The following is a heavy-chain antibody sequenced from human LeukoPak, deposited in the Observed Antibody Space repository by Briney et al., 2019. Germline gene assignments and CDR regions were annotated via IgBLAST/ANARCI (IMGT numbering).Heavy chain of an antibody. V-gene: IGHV5-51*01. J-gene: IGHJ3*02. Sequence: GESLKISCKGSGYKFTNNWIGWVRQMPGKGLEWMGIIFPGDSDTRYSPSFQGQVTISADKSISTTYLQWSSLKASDTAMYYCARPIQLRDAFDIWGQGTMVTVSS. CDR1: GYKFTNNW. CDR2: IFPGDSDT. CDR3: ARPIQLRDAFDI. D-gene: IGHD5-18*01.